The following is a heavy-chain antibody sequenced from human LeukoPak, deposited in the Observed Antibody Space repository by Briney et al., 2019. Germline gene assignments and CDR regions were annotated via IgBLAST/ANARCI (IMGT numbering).Heavy chain of an antibody. V-gene: IGHV3-23*01. CDR1: GFTFSSYA. J-gene: IGHJ6*02. CDR3: AKAAGGGPTRITMVRGSYHPPYYYYGMDV. CDR2: ISGSGGST. Sequence: GGSLRLSCAASGFTFSSYAMSWVRQAPGKGLEWVSAISGSGGSTYYADSVKGRFTISRDNSKNTLYLQMNSLRAEDTAVYYCAKAAGGGPTRITMVRGSYHPPYYYYGMDVWGQGTTVTVSS. D-gene: IGHD3-10*01.